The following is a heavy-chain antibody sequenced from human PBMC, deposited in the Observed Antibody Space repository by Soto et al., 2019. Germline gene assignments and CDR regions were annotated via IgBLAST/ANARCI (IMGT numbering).Heavy chain of an antibody. Sequence: SETLSLTCTVTGGSISSYYWSWIRQPPGKGLEWIGYIYYSGSTSYNPSLRGRVTISIDTSKNQFFLKLKSVTAADTAVYYCARSLIPDFDYWGQGTLVTVSS. J-gene: IGHJ4*02. CDR1: GGSISSYY. D-gene: IGHD2-21*01. CDR2: IYYSGST. CDR3: ARSLIPDFDY. V-gene: IGHV4-59*01.